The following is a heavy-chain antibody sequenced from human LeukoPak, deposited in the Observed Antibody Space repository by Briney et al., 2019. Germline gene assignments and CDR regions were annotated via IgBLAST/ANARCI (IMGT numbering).Heavy chain of an antibody. J-gene: IGHJ4*02. Sequence: GGSLRLSCAASGFTFSHYHMLWVRLAPGKGLEWVAFIRYDGGDKYYADSVKGRFTISRDNSKNTVSLQMNSLRAEDTAMYYCAKALLAVAGPFDSWGQGTLLTVSS. CDR3: AKALLAVAGPFDS. CDR1: GFTFSHYH. D-gene: IGHD6-19*01. CDR2: IRYDGGDK. V-gene: IGHV3-30*02.